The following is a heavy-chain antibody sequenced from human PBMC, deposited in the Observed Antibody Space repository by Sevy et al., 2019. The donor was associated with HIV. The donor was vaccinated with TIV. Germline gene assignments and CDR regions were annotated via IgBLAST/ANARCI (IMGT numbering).Heavy chain of an antibody. CDR1: GFTVNDKY. J-gene: IGHJ4*02. D-gene: IGHD6-19*01. CDR3: VGLFLSYRSGWSYFDY. Sequence: GGSLRLSCAISGFTVNDKYIIWVRQAPGKGLEWVSVIFSSGSTYYADSAKGRFTISRDNSKNTVDLQMNSVRAEGTAVYYCVGLFLSYRSGWSYFDYWGQGTLVTVSS. CDR2: IFSSGST. V-gene: IGHV3-66*02.